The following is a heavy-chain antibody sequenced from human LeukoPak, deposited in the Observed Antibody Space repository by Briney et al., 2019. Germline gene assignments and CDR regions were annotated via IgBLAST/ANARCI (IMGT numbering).Heavy chain of an antibody. J-gene: IGHJ4*02. CDR3: ARRYGSGSYYLNY. CDR2: INPNSGGT. D-gene: IGHD3-10*01. V-gene: IGHV1-2*02. Sequence: ASVKVSCKASGYTFTGYYVHWVRQAPGQGLEWMGWINPNSGGTNYAQKFQGRVTMTRDTSISTACMELSRLRSDDTAVYYCARRYGSGSYYLNYWGQGTLVTVSS. CDR1: GYTFTGYY.